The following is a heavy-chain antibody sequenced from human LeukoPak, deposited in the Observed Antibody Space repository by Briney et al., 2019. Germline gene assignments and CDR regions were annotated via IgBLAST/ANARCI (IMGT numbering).Heavy chain of an antibody. D-gene: IGHD3-10*01. Sequence: PSETLSLTCTVSGGSINNYYWSWIRQPPGKGLEWIGEINHSGSTNYNPSLKSRVTISVDTSKNQFSLKLSSVTAADTAVYYCARRASGAAFGIWGQGTMVTVSS. CDR3: ARRASGAAFGI. J-gene: IGHJ3*02. CDR2: INHSGST. CDR1: GGSINNYY. V-gene: IGHV4-34*01.